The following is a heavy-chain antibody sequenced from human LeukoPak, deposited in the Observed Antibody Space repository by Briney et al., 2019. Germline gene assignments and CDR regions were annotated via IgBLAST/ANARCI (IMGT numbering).Heavy chain of an antibody. CDR2: ISGSGDNT. Sequence: GGSLRLSCAASGFTFSGFAMSWVRRTPGKGLEWVSGISGSGDNTLYADSVKGRFTISRDNSKNTLYLQMNSLRAEDTAVYYCAKTVLGPRRYFDYWGQGTLVTVSS. CDR1: GFTFSGFA. CDR3: AKTVLGPRRYFDY. V-gene: IGHV3-23*01. J-gene: IGHJ4*02.